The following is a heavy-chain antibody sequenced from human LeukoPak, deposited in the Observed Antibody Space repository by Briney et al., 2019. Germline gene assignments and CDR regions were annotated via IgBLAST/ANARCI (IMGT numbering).Heavy chain of an antibody. CDR2: ISGPGDTT. Sequence: GGSLRLSCVVSGFTFTTHAMTWVRQAPGKGLERVSDISGPGDTTYYAASVKGRLTISRDNSKNTLFLQMNSLRADDTAVYSYILVSRVIPVHYTDFLVKGTTVIVSS. CDR1: GFTFTTHA. CDR3: ILVSRVIPVHYTDF. V-gene: IGHV3-23*01. D-gene: IGHD2-2*02. J-gene: IGHJ6*03.